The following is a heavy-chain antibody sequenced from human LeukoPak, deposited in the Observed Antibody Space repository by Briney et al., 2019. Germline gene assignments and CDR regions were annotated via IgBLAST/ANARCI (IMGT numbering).Heavy chain of an antibody. CDR1: GFTFSHYW. J-gene: IGHJ4*02. D-gene: IGHD2-2*01. Sequence: GGSLRPSCAASGFTFSHYWMHWVRQAPGKGLVWVSRIESDGGRTDYADSLKGRFTISRDNAKNTLYLEMNSLRAEDTAVYYCARVGHCSSTACFIDYWGQGTLVTVSS. V-gene: IGHV3-74*01. CDR3: ARVGHCSSTACFIDY. CDR2: IESDGGRT.